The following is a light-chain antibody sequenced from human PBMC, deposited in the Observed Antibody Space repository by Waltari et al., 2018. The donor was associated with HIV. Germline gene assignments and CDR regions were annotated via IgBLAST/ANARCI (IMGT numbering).Light chain of an antibody. Sequence: QSLLPQPPSASGTPGQRVTISCSGSYSNLASNTVNWHQQLPGSAPRALIYNNDQRPSGVPDRFSGSKSGTSASLAISGLQSEDQGDYYCASWDDKLDGWVFGGGTRLTVL. CDR1: YSNLASNT. CDR2: NND. J-gene: IGLJ3*02. V-gene: IGLV1-44*01. CDR3: ASWDDKLDGWV.